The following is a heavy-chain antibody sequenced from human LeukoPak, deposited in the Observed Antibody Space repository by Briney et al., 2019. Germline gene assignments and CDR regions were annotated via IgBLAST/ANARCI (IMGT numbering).Heavy chain of an antibody. J-gene: IGHJ6*02. V-gene: IGHV3-7*01. CDR1: GFTFSSYW. Sequence: GGSLRLSCAASGFTFSSYWMSWVRQAPGKGLEWVANIKQDGSEKYYVDSVKGRFTISRDNAKNSLYLQMNSLRAEDTAVYYCATDLRYFDWLLSGYYYYGMDVWGQGTTVTVFS. CDR2: IKQDGSEK. CDR3: ATDLRYFDWLLSGYYYYGMDV. D-gene: IGHD3-9*01.